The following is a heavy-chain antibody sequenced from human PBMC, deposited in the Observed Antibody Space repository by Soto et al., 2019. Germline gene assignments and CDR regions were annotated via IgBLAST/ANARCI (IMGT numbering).Heavy chain of an antibody. D-gene: IGHD3-22*01. CDR2: IYYSGST. Sequence: PSETLSLTCAVYGGSFSDYFWSWIRQPPGKGLEWIGYIYYSGSTYYNPSLKSRITISVDTSKNQFSLKLSSVTAADTAVYYCARSGPLYDSSGFYWYFDLWGRGTLGTVSS. J-gene: IGHJ2*01. CDR3: ARSGPLYDSSGFYWYFDL. V-gene: IGHV4-30-4*01. CDR1: GGSFSDYF.